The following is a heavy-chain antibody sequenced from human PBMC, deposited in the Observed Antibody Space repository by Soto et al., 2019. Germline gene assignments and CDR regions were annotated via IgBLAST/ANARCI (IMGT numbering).Heavy chain of an antibody. Sequence: ASVKVSCTTSGYTFTSYGISWVRQAPGQGLELMGWISAYNGNTNYAQKLQGRVTMTTGTATSTAYMELRSLRSDDTAVYYCARDISYTGFWSGYYRSPYGMDVRAQGTTVTVSS. V-gene: IGHV1-18*01. D-gene: IGHD3-3*01. CDR2: ISAYNGNT. CDR1: GYTFTSYG. J-gene: IGHJ6*02. CDR3: ARDISYTGFWSGYYRSPYGMDV.